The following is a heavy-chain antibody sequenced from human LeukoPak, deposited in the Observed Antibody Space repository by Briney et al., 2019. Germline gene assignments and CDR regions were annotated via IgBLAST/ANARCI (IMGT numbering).Heavy chain of an antibody. V-gene: IGHV1-18*01. D-gene: IGHD6-13*01. CDR3: AIVLAAAGTFDY. CDR2: ISAYNGNT. CDR1: GYTFTSYG. Sequence: ASVKVSCKASGYTFTSYGISWVRQAPGQGLEWMGWISAYNGNTNYAQKLQGRVTMTTDTSTSTAYMELRSLRSEDTAVYYCAIVLAAAGTFDYWGQGTLVTVSS. J-gene: IGHJ4*02.